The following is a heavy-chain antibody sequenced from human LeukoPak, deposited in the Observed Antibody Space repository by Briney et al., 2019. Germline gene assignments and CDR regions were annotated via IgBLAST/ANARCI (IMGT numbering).Heavy chain of an antibody. D-gene: IGHD3-22*01. V-gene: IGHV4-34*01. Sequence: LRLSCAASGFTFSDYYWSWIRQPPGKGLEWIGEINHSGSTNYNPSLKSRVTISVDTSKNQFSLKLSSVTAADTAVYYCARGPHTGVNYYDSSGYYYWGQGTLVTVSS. CDR2: INHSGST. J-gene: IGHJ4*02. CDR3: ARGPHTGVNYYDSSGYYY. CDR1: GFTFSDYY.